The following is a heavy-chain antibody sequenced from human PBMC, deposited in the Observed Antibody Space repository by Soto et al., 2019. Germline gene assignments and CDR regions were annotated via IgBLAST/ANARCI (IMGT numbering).Heavy chain of an antibody. D-gene: IGHD1-20*01. V-gene: IGHV3-23*01. J-gene: IGHJ5*02. CDR3: AKETYNWNNDWFDP. Sequence: PGGSLRLSCAASGFTFSSYAIIFCRHSPGKGLEWVSAISGSGGSTYYADSVKGRFTISRDNSKNTLYLQMNSLRAEDTAVYYCAKETYNWNNDWFDPWGQGTLVTVSS. CDR2: ISGSGGST. CDR1: GFTFSSYA.